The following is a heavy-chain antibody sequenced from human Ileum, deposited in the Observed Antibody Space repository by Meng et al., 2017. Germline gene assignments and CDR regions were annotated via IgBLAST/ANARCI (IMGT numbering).Heavy chain of an antibody. V-gene: IGHV4-61*01. CDR2: IHYSGSR. Sequence: QVALAESGAGLVRPPETLSRTCTLSGGSGSSASYYWSWIRQPPGKGLEWIGLIHYSGSRNYNPSLKSRVTMSVDTSKNQVSLRLTSVTAADTAVYYCARFYGSGTFEVHDYWGQGTLVTVSS. CDR3: ARFYGSGTFEVHDY. CDR1: GGSGSSASYY. D-gene: IGHD3-10*01. J-gene: IGHJ4*02.